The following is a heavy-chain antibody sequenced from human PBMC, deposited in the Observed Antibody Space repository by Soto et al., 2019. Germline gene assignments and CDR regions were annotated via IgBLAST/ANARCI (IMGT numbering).Heavy chain of an antibody. CDR3: ARVTAADAYNWFDP. D-gene: IGHD6-13*01. CDR2: IKQDGSEE. CDR1: GFTFSSYW. V-gene: IGHV3-7*01. Sequence: RLSCAASGFTFSSYWMSWVRQAPGKGLEWVANIKQDGSEEYYVDSVKGRFTISRDNAKNSLYLQMNSLRAEDTAVYYCARVTAADAYNWFDPWGQGTLVTVSS. J-gene: IGHJ5*02.